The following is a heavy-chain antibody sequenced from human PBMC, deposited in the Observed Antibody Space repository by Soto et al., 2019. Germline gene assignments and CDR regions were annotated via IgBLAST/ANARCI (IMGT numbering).Heavy chain of an antibody. D-gene: IGHD6-19*01. CDR3: ARDQQWLVRFYFDF. J-gene: IGHJ4*02. CDR2: IWYDGSNK. CDR1: GFTFSSYG. V-gene: IGHV3-33*01. Sequence: QVQLVESGGGVVQPGNSLRLSCAASGFTFSSYGMHWVRQAPGKGLEWVAVIWYDGSNKYYADSVKGRFTISRDNSKNTLYLQMNRLRAEDTAVYYCARDQQWLVRFYFDFWGKGTLVTVSS.